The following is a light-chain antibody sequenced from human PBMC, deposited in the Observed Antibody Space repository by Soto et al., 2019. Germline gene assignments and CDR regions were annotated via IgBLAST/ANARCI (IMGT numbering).Light chain of an antibody. V-gene: IGLV2-14*01. CDR3: SSKTSSRTPFV. CDR2: EVN. CDR1: SSDVGGYNY. J-gene: IGLJ1*01. Sequence: QSALTQPASVSGSPGQSITISCTGTSSDVGGYNYVSWYQQHPGNAPRLMIYEVNNRPSGVPNRFSGSKSGNTASLTISGLRAEDEADYYCSSKTSSRTPFVFGTGTKATVL.